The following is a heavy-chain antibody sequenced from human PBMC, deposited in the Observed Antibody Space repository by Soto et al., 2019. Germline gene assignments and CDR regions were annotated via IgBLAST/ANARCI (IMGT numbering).Heavy chain of an antibody. CDR1: GGSFSGYY. D-gene: IGHD2-8*01. CDR2: INHSGST. V-gene: IGHV4-34*01. J-gene: IGHJ4*02. CDR3: ARSRKIVLMVYAIRTLYYFDY. Sequence: SETLSLTCAVYGGSFSGYYWSWIRQPPGKGLEWIGEINHSGSTNYNPSLKSRVTISVDTSKNQFSLKLSSVTAADTAVYYCARSRKIVLMVYAIRTLYYFDYWGQGTLVTVSS.